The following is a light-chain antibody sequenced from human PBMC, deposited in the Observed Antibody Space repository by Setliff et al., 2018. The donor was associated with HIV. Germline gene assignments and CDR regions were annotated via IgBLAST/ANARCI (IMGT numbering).Light chain of an antibody. V-gene: IGLV2-14*03. CDR3: QSYDSSLTVSV. CDR1: SSDVGGYNY. J-gene: IGLJ1*01. CDR2: DVS. Sequence: QSALAQPASVSGSPGQWITISCTGTSSDVGGYNYVSWYQQHPGKAPKLMIYDVSKRPSGVSNRFSGSKSGNTASLTISGLQAADESDYYCQSYDSSLTVSVFGTGTKGTVL.